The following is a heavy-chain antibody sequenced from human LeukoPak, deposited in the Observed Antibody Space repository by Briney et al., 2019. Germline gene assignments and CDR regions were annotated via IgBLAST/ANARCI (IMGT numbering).Heavy chain of an antibody. V-gene: IGHV1-69*02. CDR1: GGTFSSYT. Sequence: SVKVSCKASGGTFSSYTISWVRQAPGQGLEWMGRIIPILGIANYAQKFQGRVTITADKSTSTAYMELSSLRSEDTAVYYCAGPPYYYDSSGYLNAFDIWGQRKIVTVSS. D-gene: IGHD3-22*01. J-gene: IGHJ3*02. CDR3: AGPPYYYDSSGYLNAFDI. CDR2: IIPILGIA.